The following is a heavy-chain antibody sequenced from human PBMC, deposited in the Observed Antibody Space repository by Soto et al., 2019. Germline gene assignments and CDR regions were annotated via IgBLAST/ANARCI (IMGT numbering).Heavy chain of an antibody. Sequence: PXETLSLTCAVSGCSISSSNWWSWVRQPPVKGLEWIGEIYHSGSTNYNPSLKSRVTISVDKSKNQFSLKLSSVTAADTAVYYCATPVAAPPGMDVWGQGTTVTVSS. CDR2: IYHSGST. J-gene: IGHJ6*02. CDR1: GCSISSSNW. V-gene: IGHV4-4*02. D-gene: IGHD6-19*01. CDR3: ATPVAAPPGMDV.